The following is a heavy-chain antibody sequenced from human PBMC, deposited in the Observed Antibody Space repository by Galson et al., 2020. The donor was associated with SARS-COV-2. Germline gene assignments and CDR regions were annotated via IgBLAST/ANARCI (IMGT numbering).Heavy chain of an antibody. J-gene: IGHJ6*03. CDR2: IFHRVYT. CDR3: SRIIVTAYYFSYMDV. D-gene: IGHD2-21*02. V-gene: IGHV4-4*02. Sequence: SETLSLTCAVSGGSISSSDWWGWVRQPPGQGLEWIGEIFHRVYTNYNPSLTSRVTLSLDTSKNQFSLKLSSVTAADTALYYCSRIIVTAYYFSYMDVWGKGTTVTVSS. CDR1: GGSISSSDW.